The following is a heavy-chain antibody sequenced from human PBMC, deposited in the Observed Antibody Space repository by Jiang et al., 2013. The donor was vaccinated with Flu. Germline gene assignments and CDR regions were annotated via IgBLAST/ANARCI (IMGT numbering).Heavy chain of an antibody. J-gene: IGHJ4*02. V-gene: IGHV1-3*01. Sequence: GAEVKKPGASVKVSCKASGYTFTNYAMHWVRQAPGQRLEWMGWINAGNGNTKYSQKFQGRVTITRDTSASTAYMELSSLRSEDTAVYYCARGASSGWYYFDRWGQGTLVTVSS. CDR2: INAGNGNT. D-gene: IGHD6-19*01. CDR3: ARGASSGWYYFDR. CDR1: GYTFTNYA.